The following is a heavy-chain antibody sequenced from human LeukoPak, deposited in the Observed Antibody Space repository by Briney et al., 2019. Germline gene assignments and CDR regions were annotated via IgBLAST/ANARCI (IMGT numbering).Heavy chain of an antibody. V-gene: IGHV4-61*02. CDR2: IYTSGST. Sequence: SQTLSLTCTVSGGSISSGSDYWSWIRQPAGKGLEWIGRIYTSGSTNYNPSLKSRVTISVDTSKNQFSLKLSSVTAADTAVYYCARGLYGDYVLDYWGQGTLVTVSS. CDR3: ARGLYGDYVLDY. J-gene: IGHJ4*02. D-gene: IGHD4-17*01. CDR1: GGSISSGSDY.